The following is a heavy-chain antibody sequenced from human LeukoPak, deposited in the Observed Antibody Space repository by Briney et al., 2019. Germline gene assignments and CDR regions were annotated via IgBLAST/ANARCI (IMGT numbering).Heavy chain of an antibody. CDR2: ISGDAGRT. CDR1: GFTFSSYG. J-gene: IGHJ4*02. Sequence: GGSLRLSCAASGFTFSSYGMNWVRQAPGKGLEWVSGISGDAGRTYYADSVKGRFTIYRDNSKNTLYLQMNSLGAEDTAVYYCAKGSSSSWYSVEYWGQGTLVTVSS. V-gene: IGHV3-23*01. CDR3: AKGSSSSWYSVEY. D-gene: IGHD6-13*01.